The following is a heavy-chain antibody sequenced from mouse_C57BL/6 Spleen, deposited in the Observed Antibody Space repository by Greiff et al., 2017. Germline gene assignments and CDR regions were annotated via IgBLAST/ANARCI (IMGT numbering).Heavy chain of an antibody. CDR2: IYPGSGST. J-gene: IGHJ2*01. V-gene: IGHV1-55*01. Sequence: QVQLQQPGAELVKPGASVKMSCKASGYTFTSYWITWVKQRPGQGLEWIGDIYPGSGSTNYNEKFKSKATLTVDTSSSTSYMQRSSLTSEYSAVYYCASPIYYDYYRDYFDYWGQGTTLTVSS. CDR3: ASPIYYDYYRDYFDY. D-gene: IGHD2-4*01. CDR1: GYTFTSYW.